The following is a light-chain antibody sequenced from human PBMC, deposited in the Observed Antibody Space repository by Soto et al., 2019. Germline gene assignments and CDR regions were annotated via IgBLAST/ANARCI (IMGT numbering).Light chain of an antibody. CDR1: QSVSSSY. Sequence: EIVLTQSPGTLSMSPGERATLSCRASQSVSSSYLVWYQQKPGQAPRLLIYGASNRATGIPDRFSGSGSGTDFTLTISRLEPEDFAVYYCQQYGSSGTFGQGTKVDI. J-gene: IGKJ1*01. CDR3: QQYGSSGT. CDR2: GAS. V-gene: IGKV3-20*01.